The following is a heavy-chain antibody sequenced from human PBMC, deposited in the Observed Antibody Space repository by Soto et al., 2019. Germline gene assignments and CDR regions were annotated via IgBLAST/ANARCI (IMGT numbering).Heavy chain of an antibody. J-gene: IGHJ6*02. D-gene: IGHD3-3*01. CDR1: GYSFSDYA. CDR2: INPTTGGT. V-gene: IGHV1-2*04. Sequence: SVKVSCKASGYSFSDYAIHWVRQAPGQGLEWMGWINPTTGGTNYAQKFQGWVTMTRDTSIRTAYMELSRLRSDDTAVYYCAREISRVTDWSAYYIGHYYYTMDVWGQGTTVTVSS. CDR3: AREISRVTDWSAYYIGHYYYTMDV.